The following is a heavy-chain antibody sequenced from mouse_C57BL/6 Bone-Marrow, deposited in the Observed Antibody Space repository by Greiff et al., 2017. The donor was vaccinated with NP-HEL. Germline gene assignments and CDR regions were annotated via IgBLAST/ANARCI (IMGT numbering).Heavy chain of an antibody. D-gene: IGHD1-1*01. V-gene: IGHV1-85*01. CDR1: GYTFTSYD. J-gene: IGHJ2*01. CDR3: ARLTTVVDFDY. CDR2: IYPRDGST. Sequence: QVQLKQSGPELVKPGASVKLSCKASGYTFTSYDINWVKQRPGQGLEWIGWIYPRDGSTKYNEKFKGKATLTVDTSSSTAYMELHSLTSEDSAVYCCARLTTVVDFDYWGQGTTLTVSS.